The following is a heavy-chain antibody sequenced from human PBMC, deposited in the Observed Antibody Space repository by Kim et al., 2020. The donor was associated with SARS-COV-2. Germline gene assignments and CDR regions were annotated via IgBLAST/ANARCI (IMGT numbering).Heavy chain of an antibody. V-gene: IGHV4-31*03. CDR3: ASLKRGYYESNDS. CDR2: IYFSGST. Sequence: SETLSLTCTVSGGSVSSGGFYWNWIRQHPGKGLEGIGYIYFSGSTYYNPSLKSRVTISVDTSKNQFSLKLSSVTAADTAVYFCASLKRGYYESNDSWGQGTLVTVSS. CDR1: GGSVSSGGFY. D-gene: IGHD3-22*01. J-gene: IGHJ4*02.